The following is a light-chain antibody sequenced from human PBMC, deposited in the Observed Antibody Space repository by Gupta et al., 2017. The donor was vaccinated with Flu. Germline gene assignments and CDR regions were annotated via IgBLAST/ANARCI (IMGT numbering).Light chain of an antibody. Sequence: PSFLSASVGDRVTITCRASQGSSSYLAWNQQKPGKAPNLLIYDISTLQSGVPSRSSGSGSGTEFTLTISSLQPEDFATYYCQQVHTYPLTFGGGTKVEIK. CDR1: QGSSSY. CDR3: QQVHTYPLT. J-gene: IGKJ4*01. CDR2: DIS. V-gene: IGKV1-9*01.